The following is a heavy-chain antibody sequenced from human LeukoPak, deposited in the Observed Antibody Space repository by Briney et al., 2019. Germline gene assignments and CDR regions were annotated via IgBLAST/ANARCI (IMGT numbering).Heavy chain of an antibody. J-gene: IGHJ5*02. Sequence: SETLSLTCTVSGASISSSYWSWIRQPPGKGLEWIGYIYYSGTTKYNPSLRSRVTISINTSKNQFSLKVNSVTAADTAVYYCARGQPQRYNSDWYVNWFDPWGQGTLVSVSS. V-gene: IGHV4-59*01. D-gene: IGHD6-19*01. CDR1: GASISSSY. CDR2: IYYSGTT. CDR3: ARGQPQRYNSDWYVNWFDP.